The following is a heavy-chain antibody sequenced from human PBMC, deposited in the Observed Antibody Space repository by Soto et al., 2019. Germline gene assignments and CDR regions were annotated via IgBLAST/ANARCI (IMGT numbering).Heavy chain of an antibody. CDR2: IYYSGST. Sequence: QLQLQESGPGLVKPSETLSLTCTVSGGSISSSSYYWGWIRQPPGKGLEWIGSIYYSGSTYYNPSLKSRVTISVDTSKNQFALKLSSVTAADTAVYYCARIIPGAYDSSGPYDYWGQGTLVTVSS. CDR1: GGSISSSSYY. CDR3: ARIIPGAYDSSGPYDY. J-gene: IGHJ4*02. D-gene: IGHD3-22*01. V-gene: IGHV4-39*01.